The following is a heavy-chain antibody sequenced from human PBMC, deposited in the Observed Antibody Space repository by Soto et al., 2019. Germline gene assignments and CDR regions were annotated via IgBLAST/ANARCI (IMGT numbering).Heavy chain of an antibody. CDR1: GFTFSSYA. D-gene: IGHD3-10*01. Sequence: LRLSCAASGFTFSSYAMSWVRQAPGKGLEWVSGISGSGGSTYYADSVKGRFTISRDNSKDTLYLQMNSLRAEDTAIYYCAKEFGSGSYYKGDYWGQGTLVTVSS. V-gene: IGHV3-23*01. CDR2: ISGSGGST. J-gene: IGHJ4*02. CDR3: AKEFGSGSYYKGDY.